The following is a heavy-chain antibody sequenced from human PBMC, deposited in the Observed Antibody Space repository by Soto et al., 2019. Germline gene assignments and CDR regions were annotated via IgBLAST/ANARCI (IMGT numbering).Heavy chain of an antibody. CDR2: IYYSGST. J-gene: IGHJ6*02. D-gene: IGHD3-3*01. CDR1: GGSISSYY. Sequence: SETLSLTCTVSGGSISSYYWSWIRQPPGKGLEWIGYIYYSGSTNYNPSLKSRVTISVDTSKNQFSLKLSSVTAADTAVYYCARDRQDYDFWSGYSTGYYYYGMDVWGQGTTVTVSS. CDR3: ARDRQDYDFWSGYSTGYYYYGMDV. V-gene: IGHV4-59*01.